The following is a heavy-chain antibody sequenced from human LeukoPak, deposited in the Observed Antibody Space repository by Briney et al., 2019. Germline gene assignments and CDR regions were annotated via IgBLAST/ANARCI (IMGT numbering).Heavy chain of an antibody. V-gene: IGHV4-59*01. J-gene: IGHJ6*02. CDR2: NHYSGST. CDR1: GGSINTYY. Sequence: PSETLSLTCTVSGGSINTYYWSWIRQPPGKGLEWIGYNHYSGSTNYTPSLKSRVTMSVDTSNNQFSLRLRSVTAADTAVYYCARSLGATRYNLKYYFFYGLDVWGQGTTVTVSS. D-gene: IGHD1-26*01. CDR3: ARSLGATRYNLKYYFFYGLDV.